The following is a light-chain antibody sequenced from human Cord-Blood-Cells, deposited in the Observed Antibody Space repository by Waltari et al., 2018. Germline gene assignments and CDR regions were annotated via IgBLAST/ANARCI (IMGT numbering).Light chain of an antibody. CDR2: GAS. V-gene: IGKV3-15*01. J-gene: IGKJ2*01. CDR1: QSVSSN. Sequence: EIVLTQSPATLSVSPGDRATLSCRASQSVSSNLAWYQQKPGQAPRLLIYGASTRATGIPARFSGSGSGTEFTLTISSLQSEDFAVYYCQQYNNWPNTFGQGTKLEIK. CDR3: QQYNNWPNT.